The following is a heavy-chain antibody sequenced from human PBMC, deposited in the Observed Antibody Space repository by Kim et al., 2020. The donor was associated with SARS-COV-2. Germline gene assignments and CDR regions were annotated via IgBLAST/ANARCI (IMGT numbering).Heavy chain of an antibody. V-gene: IGHV3-53*01. J-gene: IGHJ6*02. CDR3: ATRTVAARDYYFTMDV. Sequence: GGSLRLSCAVSGFTVSSSYMIWVRQAPGEGLEWVSVIFGGGRTHYADSVKGRFTVSRDNSKNTLYLQMNSLRVEDTAVYYCATRTVAARDYYFTMDVWGLGTTVTVSS. D-gene: IGHD6-6*01. CDR2: IFGGGRT. CDR1: GFTVSSSY.